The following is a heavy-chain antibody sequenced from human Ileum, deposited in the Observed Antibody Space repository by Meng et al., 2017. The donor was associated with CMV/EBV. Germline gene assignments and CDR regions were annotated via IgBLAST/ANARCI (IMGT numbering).Heavy chain of an antibody. J-gene: IGHJ6*02. CDR3: AEIRSPLVTTSDREG. Sequence: GESLKISCAASGFTFRTYAMSWVRQAPGKGLEWVSGINNSGRRTYYADSVKGRFTISRDNSRNTLNLQMSKLTAEDTAIYYCAEIRSPLVTTSDREGWGQGTAVTVSS. V-gene: IGHV3-23*05. CDR2: INNSGRRT. D-gene: IGHD3-22*01. CDR1: GFTFRTYA.